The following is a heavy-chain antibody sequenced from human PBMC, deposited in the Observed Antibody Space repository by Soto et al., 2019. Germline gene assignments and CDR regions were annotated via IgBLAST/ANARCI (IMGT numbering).Heavy chain of an antibody. Sequence: QVQLVESGGGVAQPGRSLRLSCAASGFTFSSYGMHWVRQAPGKGLEWVAVISYDGSEKYSADSVKGRFTISRDNSKNTLFLQMNSLRAEDTAVYYCARTTVTAFGGFDYWGQGTLVTVSS. CDR2: ISYDGSEK. CDR3: ARTTVTAFGGFDY. CDR1: GFTFSSYG. D-gene: IGHD4-4*01. J-gene: IGHJ4*02. V-gene: IGHV3-30*03.